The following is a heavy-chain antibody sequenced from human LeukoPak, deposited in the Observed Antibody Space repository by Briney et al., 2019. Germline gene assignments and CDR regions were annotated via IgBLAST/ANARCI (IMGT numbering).Heavy chain of an antibody. CDR1: GFTFSSYS. D-gene: IGHD3-10*01. V-gene: IGHV3-21*01. CDR3: AREGYYYGSGSGYYFDY. J-gene: IGHJ4*02. Sequence: GGSLRLSCAASGFTFSSYSMNWVRQAPGKGLEWVSSISSSSSYIYYADSVKGRFTISRDAAKNSLYLQMNSLGAEDTAVYYCAREGYYYGSGSGYYFDYWGQGTLVTVSS. CDR2: ISSSSSYI.